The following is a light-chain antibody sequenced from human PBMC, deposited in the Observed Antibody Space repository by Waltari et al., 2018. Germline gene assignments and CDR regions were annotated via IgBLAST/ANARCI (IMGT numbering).Light chain of an antibody. Sequence: ETVMTQSPATLSVSPGERVTLSCRASQSGSSNVAWYQQRPGRAPRLLFYAASTRATGLAARFSGSGSGTQFTLTISSLQSEDFAVDFCQQYDNWPLTFGQGTKLEIK. CDR1: QSGSSN. CDR2: AAS. V-gene: IGKV3-15*01. J-gene: IGKJ2*01. CDR3: QQYDNWPLT.